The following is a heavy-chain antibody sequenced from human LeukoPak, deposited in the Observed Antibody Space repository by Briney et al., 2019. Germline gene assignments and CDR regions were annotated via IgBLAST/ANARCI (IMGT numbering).Heavy chain of an antibody. CDR3: ARAESLYCSSTSCSRGYYYYYMDV. CDR2: IYTSGST. J-gene: IGHJ6*03. V-gene: IGHV4-61*02. CDR1: GGSISSGSYY. D-gene: IGHD2-2*01. Sequence: SETLSLTCTVSGGSISSGSYYWSWIRQPAGKGLEWIGRIYTSGSTNYNPSLKSRVTISVDTSKNQFSLKLSSVTAADTAVYYCARAESLYCSSTSCSRGYYYYYMDVWGKGTTVTVSS.